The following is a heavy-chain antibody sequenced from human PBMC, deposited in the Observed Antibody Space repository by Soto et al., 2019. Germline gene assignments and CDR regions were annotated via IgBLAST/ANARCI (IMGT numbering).Heavy chain of an antibody. CDR3: ARDWRSSSHPLELYAYYYYYMDV. J-gene: IGHJ6*03. CDR1: GDSVSSNSAA. CDR2: TYYRSKWYN. V-gene: IGHV6-1*01. Sequence: SQTLSLTCAISGDSVSSNSAAWNWIRQSPSRGLEWLGRTYYRSKWYNDYAVSVKSRITINPDTSKNQFSLQLNSVTPEDTAVYYCARDWRSSSHPLELYAYYYYYMDVWGKGTTVTVSS. D-gene: IGHD6-13*01.